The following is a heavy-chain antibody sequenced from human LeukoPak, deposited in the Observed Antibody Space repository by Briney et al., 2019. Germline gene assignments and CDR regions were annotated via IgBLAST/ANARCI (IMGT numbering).Heavy chain of an antibody. D-gene: IGHD1-26*01. CDR3: TTDWDSGSYYDY. CDR2: IKSKTDGGTT. CDR1: GFTFSSYA. Sequence: PGGSLRLSCAASGFTFSSYAMSWVRQAPGKGLEWVGRIKSKTDGGTTDYAAPVKGRFTISRDDSKNTLYLQMNSLKTEDTAVYYCTTDWDSGSYYDYWGQGTLVTVSS. J-gene: IGHJ4*02. V-gene: IGHV3-15*01.